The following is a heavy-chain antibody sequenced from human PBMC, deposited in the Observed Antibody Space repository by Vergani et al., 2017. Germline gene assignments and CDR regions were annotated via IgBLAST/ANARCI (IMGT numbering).Heavy chain of an antibody. CDR2: LYASGST. CDR3: ARDLRGYSYGVFDY. D-gene: IGHD5-18*01. V-gene: IGHV3-23*02. Sequence: EVQLLESGGGLVQPGGSLRLTCAASEFTFSNYAMNWVRQAPGKGLEWIGSLYASGSTYYSPSLKSRVAISIDTSKNHFSLRLSSVTAADTAVYYCARDLRGYSYGVFDYWGQGRVVTVSS. CDR1: EFTFSNYA. J-gene: IGHJ4*02.